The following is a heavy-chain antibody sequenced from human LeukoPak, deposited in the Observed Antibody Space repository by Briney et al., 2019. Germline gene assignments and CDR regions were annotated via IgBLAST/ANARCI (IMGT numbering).Heavy chain of an antibody. D-gene: IGHD6-13*01. CDR2: ISSSSSHT. CDR3: ARNPAAGTLDY. CDR1: GFTFNGFY. Sequence: PGGSLRLSCAASGFTFNGFYMSWIRQAPGKGLEWVSFISSSSSHTNYADSVKGRFTISRDNAKNSLFLQMHILRVEDTAVYYCARNPAAGTLDYWGQGTLVTVSS. J-gene: IGHJ4*02. V-gene: IGHV3-11*06.